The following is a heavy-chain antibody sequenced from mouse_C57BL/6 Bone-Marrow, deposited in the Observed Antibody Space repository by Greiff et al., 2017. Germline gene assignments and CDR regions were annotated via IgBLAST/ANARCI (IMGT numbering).Heavy chain of an antibody. CDR2: IHPNSGST. CDR3: ASRYDYDGFDD. CDR1: GYTFTSYW. J-gene: IGHJ2*01. V-gene: IGHV1-64*01. Sequence: QVQLQQPGAELVKPGASVKLSCKASGYTFTSYWMHWVKQRPGQGLEWIGMIHPNSGSTNYNEKFKSKATLTVDKSSSTAYMQLSSLTSEDSAVYYFASRYDYDGFDDWGQGTTLTGSS. D-gene: IGHD2-4*01.